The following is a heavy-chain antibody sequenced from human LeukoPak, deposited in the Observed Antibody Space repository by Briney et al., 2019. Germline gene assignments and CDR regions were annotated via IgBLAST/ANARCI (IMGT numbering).Heavy chain of an antibody. V-gene: IGHV3-48*03. CDR3: ARDPGHFDY. CDR2: ISGSGSTM. J-gene: IGHJ4*02. Sequence: GGSLRLSCAASGFTFSSYEMNWVRQAPGKGLEWVSYISGSGSTMYYADSVKGRFTISRDNAKNSLYLQMNSLRAEDTAIYYCARDPGHFDYWGQETLVTVSS. CDR1: GFTFSSYE.